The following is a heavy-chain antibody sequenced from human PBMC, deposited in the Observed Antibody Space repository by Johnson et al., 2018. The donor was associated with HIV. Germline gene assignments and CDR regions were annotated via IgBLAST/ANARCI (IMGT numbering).Heavy chain of an antibody. D-gene: IGHD1-14*01. V-gene: IGHV3-11*04. CDR1: GFTFSHYY. CDR2: VSSSATTI. CDR3: ATGGGSSTRGDPFDI. Sequence: QMQLVESGGGLVKPGGSLRISCAASGFTFSHYYMSWIRQAPGKGLDWVSYVSSSATTIYYADSVKGRFTISRDNARNSLYLQMNSLRAEDTAVYYCATGGGSSTRGDPFDIWGQGTLVTVSS. J-gene: IGHJ3*02.